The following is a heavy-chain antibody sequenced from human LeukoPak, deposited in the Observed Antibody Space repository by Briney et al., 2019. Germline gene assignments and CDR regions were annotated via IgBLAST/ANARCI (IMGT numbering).Heavy chain of an antibody. J-gene: IGHJ4*02. CDR1: GGSISSYY. CDR3: ASLDYDSSGYASDY. Sequence: KPSETLSLTCTVSGGSISSYYWSWIRQPPGKGLEWIGYIYYSGSTNYNPSLKSRVTISVDTSKNQFSLKLSSVTAADTAVYYCASLDYDSSGYASDYWGQGTLVTVSS. CDR2: IYYSGST. V-gene: IGHV4-59*01. D-gene: IGHD3-22*01.